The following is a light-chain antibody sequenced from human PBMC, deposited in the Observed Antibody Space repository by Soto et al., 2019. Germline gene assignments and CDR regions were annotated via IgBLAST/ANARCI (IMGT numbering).Light chain of an antibody. CDR3: YGYNTWRGT. V-gene: IGKV3-15*01. J-gene: IGKJ1*01. Sequence: EIVMTQSPATLSLSPGERATLSCRASQSVSSNLAWYHQKPGQAPRLLSYGASTRATGIPASFSGSRSGSQFTLSIIRPQSEDVAVYYCYGYNTWRGTFGQGTKVEIK. CDR1: QSVSSN. CDR2: GAS.